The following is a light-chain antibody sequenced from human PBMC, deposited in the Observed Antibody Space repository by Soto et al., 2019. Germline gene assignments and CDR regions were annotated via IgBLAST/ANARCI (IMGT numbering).Light chain of an antibody. V-gene: IGKV1-12*01. CDR1: QLISSW. J-gene: IGKJ4*01. CDR3: QQASSFPLT. Sequence: IQMTQSPSSVSASVGDSVTITCRASQLISSWLAWYQVKPGKAPKLLIYGASNRESGVPSRFSGSESGTLVTLTNNSLQSEDFATYYCQQASSFPLTFGEGTEVEV. CDR2: GAS.